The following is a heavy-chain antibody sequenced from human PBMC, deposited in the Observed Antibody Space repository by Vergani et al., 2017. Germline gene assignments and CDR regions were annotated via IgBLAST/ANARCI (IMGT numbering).Heavy chain of an antibody. V-gene: IGHV3-13*01. CDR3: ARGQTGYSSEDAFDI. D-gene: IGHD6-25*01. CDR2: IGTAGDT. J-gene: IGHJ3*02. CDR1: GFTFSSYA. Sequence: EVQLLESGGGLVQPGGSLRLSCAASGFTFSSYAMSWVRQATGKGLEWVSAIGTAGDTYYPGSVKGRFTISRENAKNSLYLQMNSLRAGDTAVYYCARGQTGYSSEDAFDIWGQGTMVTVSS.